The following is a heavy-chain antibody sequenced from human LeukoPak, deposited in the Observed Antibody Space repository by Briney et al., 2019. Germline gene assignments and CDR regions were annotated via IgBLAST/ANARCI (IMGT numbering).Heavy chain of an antibody. V-gene: IGHV6-1*01. CDR3: ARARLGALDY. J-gene: IGHJ4*02. Sequence: SQTLSLTCAISGDSVSSDSAAWNWIRQSPSRGLEWLGRTYYRSKWYNDYTPSVKSRITINPDTSKNLFTLQLTSVTPGDTAVYYCARARLGALDYWGQGTLVTVSS. CDR1: GDSVSSDSAA. CDR2: TYYRSKWYN. D-gene: IGHD6-19*01.